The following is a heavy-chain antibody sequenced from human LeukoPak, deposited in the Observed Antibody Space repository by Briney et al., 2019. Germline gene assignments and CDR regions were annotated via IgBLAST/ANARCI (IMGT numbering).Heavy chain of an antibody. CDR2: INPNSGGT. CDR1: GYTFTGYY. J-gene: IGHJ4*02. V-gene: IGHV1-2*02. CDR3: ARGAAGRNYYFDY. Sequence: ASVKVSFKASGYTFTGYYMHWVRQAPGQGLEWMGWINPNSGGTNYAQKFQGRVTMTRDTSISTAYMELSRLRSDDTAVYYCARGAAGRNYYFDYWGQGTLVTVSS. D-gene: IGHD6-13*01.